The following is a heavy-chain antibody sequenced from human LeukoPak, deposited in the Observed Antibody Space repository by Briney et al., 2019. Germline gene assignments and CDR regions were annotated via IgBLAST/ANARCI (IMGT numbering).Heavy chain of an antibody. D-gene: IGHD2-8*01. J-gene: IGHJ4*02. CDR3: ARDLGSCTNGVCRTRFDY. CDR1: GYTFTRYG. CDR2: ISAYNGNT. V-gene: IGHV1-18*01. Sequence: ASVKVSCKASGYTFTRYGISWVRQARGQGLEWMGWISAYNGNTNYAQKPQGRVTMTTDTSTSTAYMELRSLRSDGTAVYYCARDLGSCTNGVCRTRFDYWGQGTLVAASS.